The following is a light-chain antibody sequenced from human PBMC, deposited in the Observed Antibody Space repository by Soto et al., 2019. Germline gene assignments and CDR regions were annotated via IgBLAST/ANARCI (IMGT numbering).Light chain of an antibody. CDR2: DAS. CDR1: QTIITS. CDR3: QQYNNYPYT. Sequence: DIQLTQSPSALSASIGDRVTITCRASQTIITSLAWYQHKPGKAPKLLIYDASVLQTGVPARFSGYASGTEFTLTISSLQPDDFATYYCQQYNNYPYTFGQGTKVDIK. V-gene: IGKV1-5*01. J-gene: IGKJ2*01.